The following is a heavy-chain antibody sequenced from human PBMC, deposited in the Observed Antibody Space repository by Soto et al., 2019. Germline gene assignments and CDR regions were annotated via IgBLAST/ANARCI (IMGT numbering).Heavy chain of an antibody. CDR2: INAGNGNT. Sequence: GASVKVSCKASGYTFTSYAMHWVRQAPGQRLEWMGWINAGNGNTKYSQKFQGRVTITRDTSTSTAYMELRSLRSEDTAVYYCATSIAAAGTSYYYYGMDVWGQGTTVTVS. J-gene: IGHJ6*02. CDR3: ATSIAAAGTSYYYYGMDV. D-gene: IGHD6-13*01. CDR1: GYTFTSYA. V-gene: IGHV1-3*01.